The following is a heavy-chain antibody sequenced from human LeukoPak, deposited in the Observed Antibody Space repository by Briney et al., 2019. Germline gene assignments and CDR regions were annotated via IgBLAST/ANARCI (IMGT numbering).Heavy chain of an antibody. D-gene: IGHD4-23*01. Sequence: ASVKVSCKASGYTFTTYDITWVRQATGQGLEWMGWINPNSGGTNYAQKFQGRVTMTRDTSISTAYMELSRLRSDDTAVYYCARDLRGGQFDYWGQGTLVTVSS. CDR1: GYTFTTYD. CDR2: INPNSGGT. CDR3: ARDLRGGQFDY. V-gene: IGHV1-2*02. J-gene: IGHJ4*02.